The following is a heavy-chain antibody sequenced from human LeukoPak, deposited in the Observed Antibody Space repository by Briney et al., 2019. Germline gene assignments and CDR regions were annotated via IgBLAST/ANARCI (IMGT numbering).Heavy chain of an antibody. Sequence: GGSLRLSCAASGFTFSNYGMHWVRQAPGKGLEWVAFIRYDGSNKYYADSVKGRFTISRDNSKNTLYLQMNSLRAEDTAVYYCAKWGLWFGEPSGPADPDYWGQGTLVTVSS. V-gene: IGHV3-30*02. CDR1: GFTFSNYG. CDR2: IRYDGSNK. CDR3: AKWGLWFGEPSGPADPDY. J-gene: IGHJ4*02. D-gene: IGHD3-10*01.